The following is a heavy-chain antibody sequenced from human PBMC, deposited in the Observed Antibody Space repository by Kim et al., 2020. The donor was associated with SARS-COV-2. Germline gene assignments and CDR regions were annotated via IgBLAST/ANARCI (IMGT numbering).Heavy chain of an antibody. V-gene: IGHV1-3*01. Sequence: YSQKFQGRVTITRDTSASTAYMELSSLRSEDTAVYYCARDDYYDSPTFDYWGQGTLVTVSS. D-gene: IGHD3-22*01. CDR3: ARDDYYDSPTFDY. J-gene: IGHJ4*02.